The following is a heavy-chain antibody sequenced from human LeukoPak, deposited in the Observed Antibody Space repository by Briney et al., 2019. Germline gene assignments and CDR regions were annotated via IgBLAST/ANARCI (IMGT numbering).Heavy chain of an antibody. CDR2: IYTSGST. J-gene: IGHJ4*02. CDR1: GGSISSGRYY. V-gene: IGHV4-61*02. D-gene: IGHD3-10*01. CDR3: ASSLYGYLDY. Sequence: SETLSLTCTVSGGSISSGRYYWSWIRQPAGKGLEWIGRIYTSGSTNYNPSLNSRVTISLDTSRNHLSLNLSSVTAADTAVYYCASSLYGYLDYWGQGTLVTVSS.